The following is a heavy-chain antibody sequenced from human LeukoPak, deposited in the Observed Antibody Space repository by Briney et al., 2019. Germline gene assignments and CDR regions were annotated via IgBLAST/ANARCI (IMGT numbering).Heavy chain of an antibody. CDR2: ISDSGST. V-gene: IGHV4-59*11. J-gene: IGHJ4*02. CDR1: GGSLSTHH. CDR3: ARGYDSSAYYPFNY. D-gene: IGHD3-22*01. Sequence: PSETLSLTCVVSGGSLSTHHWSWIRQSPGRGLEWIGYISDSGSTNYNPSLKSRVTISVDTSKNQFSLMLSSVTAADMAVYYCARGYDSSAYYPFNYWGQGTQVTVSS.